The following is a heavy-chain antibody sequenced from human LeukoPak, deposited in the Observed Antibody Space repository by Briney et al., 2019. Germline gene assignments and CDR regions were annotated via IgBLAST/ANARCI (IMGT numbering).Heavy chain of an antibody. D-gene: IGHD1-26*01. J-gene: IGHJ3*02. V-gene: IGHV4-59*08. CDR2: IYYSGSS. CDR3: ARHDPIVGTPDAFDI. Sequence: SETLSLTRSVSGGSLSSSYWSLIRQPPGRRLEWIAYIYYSGSSDYNPSLKSRVTISLDPSKNQFSLKLSSVTAADSAVYYCARHDPIVGTPDAFDIWGQGTMVTVSS. CDR1: GGSLSSSY.